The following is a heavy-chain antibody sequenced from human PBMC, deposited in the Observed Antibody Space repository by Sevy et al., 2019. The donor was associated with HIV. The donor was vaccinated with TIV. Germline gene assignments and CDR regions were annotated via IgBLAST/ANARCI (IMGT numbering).Heavy chain of an antibody. D-gene: IGHD2-8*01. J-gene: IGHJ6*02. CDR3: ARRGYCTNGVCYFYGMDV. CDR1: GYTFTSYG. Sequence: ASVKVSCKGSGYTFTSYGISWVRQAPGQGLEWMGWISAYNSNRNYAQKVQGRVTMTTDTTTSTAYMELRSLRSDDTAVYYCARRGYCTNGVCYFYGMDVWGQGTTVTVSS. CDR2: ISAYNSNR. V-gene: IGHV1-18*01.